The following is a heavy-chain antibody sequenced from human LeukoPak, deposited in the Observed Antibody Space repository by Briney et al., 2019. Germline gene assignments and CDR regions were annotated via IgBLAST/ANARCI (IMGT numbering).Heavy chain of an antibody. CDR3: ACRDLSSTWSYP. Sequence: GESLKISCKGVGYSFTNYWIGWVRQMPGKGMEWMGVIYPGDSRVRYNPSFQGQVTISVDKSVSTAYLQWISLKASDTAMYYGACRDLSSTWSYPWGQGTLVTVSS. J-gene: IGHJ5*02. V-gene: IGHV5-51*01. CDR1: GYSFTNYW. D-gene: IGHD6-13*01. CDR2: IYPGDSRV.